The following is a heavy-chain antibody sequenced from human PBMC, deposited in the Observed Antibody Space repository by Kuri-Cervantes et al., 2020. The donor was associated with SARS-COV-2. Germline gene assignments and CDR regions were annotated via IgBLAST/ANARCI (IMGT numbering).Heavy chain of an antibody. J-gene: IGHJ6*03. CDR3: ARDFSGRLTGDHYYYYYMDV. CDR2: IYHSGSS. CDR1: GYSISSGYY. D-gene: IGHD7-27*01. V-gene: IGHV4-38-2*02. Sequence: ESLKISCAVSGYSISSGYYWGWIRQPPGKGLEWIGSIYHSGSSNYNPSLKSRVTISVDTSKNQFSLKLSSVTAADTAVYYCARDFSGRLTGDHYYYYYMDVWGKGTTVTVSS.